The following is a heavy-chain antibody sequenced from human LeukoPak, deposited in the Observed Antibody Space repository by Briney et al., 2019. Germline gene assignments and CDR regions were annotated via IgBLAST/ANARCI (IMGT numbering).Heavy chain of an antibody. Sequence: ASVKVSCKASGYTFTGNYMHWVRQAPGQGLEWMGWINPDSGATDYAQRFQGRVTMTRDTSISTAYMDLSRLRSDDTAVYYCARGRPGDYFDYWGQGTLVTVSS. CDR2: INPDSGAT. J-gene: IGHJ4*02. CDR1: GYTFTGNY. CDR3: ARGRPGDYFDY. V-gene: IGHV1-2*02. D-gene: IGHD6-25*01.